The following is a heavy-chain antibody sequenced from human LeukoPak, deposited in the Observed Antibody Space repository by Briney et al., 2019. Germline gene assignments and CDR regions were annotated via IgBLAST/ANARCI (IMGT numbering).Heavy chain of an antibody. J-gene: IGHJ4*02. Sequence: GESLKISCKGSGYCFTSYWIGWVRPMRGKGLEWVGIIYPDDSDTRNSPSFQDQVIISAGKSISTAYLQWSSLKASDTAMYYCARHYPGGDYFIDYWGQGTLVTVSS. V-gene: IGHV5-51*01. CDR1: GYCFTSYW. D-gene: IGHD4-17*01. CDR3: ARHYPGGDYFIDY. CDR2: IYPDDSDT.